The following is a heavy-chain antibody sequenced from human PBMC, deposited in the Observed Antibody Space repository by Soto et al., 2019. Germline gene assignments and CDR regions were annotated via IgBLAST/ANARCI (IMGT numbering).Heavy chain of an antibody. CDR3: AKSSGNRIAAVNYYYYMDV. CDR2: ISGTGGRT. V-gene: IGHV3-23*01. CDR1: GFTFGSHA. D-gene: IGHD6-13*01. J-gene: IGHJ6*03. Sequence: GGSLRLSCAASGFTFGSHAMIWVRQAPGKGLEWVSAISGTGGRTYYADSVKGRFTISRDNSKNTVYLQMNSLRAEDTAVYYCAKSSGNRIAAVNYYYYMDVWGKGTTVTVSS.